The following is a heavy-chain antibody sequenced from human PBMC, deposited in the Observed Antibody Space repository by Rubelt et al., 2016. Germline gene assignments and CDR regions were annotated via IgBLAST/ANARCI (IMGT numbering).Heavy chain of an antibody. Sequence: QVQLQQWGAGLLKPSETLSLTCAVYGGSFSGYYWSWIRQPPGKGLEWIGEINHSGSTNYNPSLRGGVTIVVEPAKNTWSLRLRSVTAAETAVYYCARVPDCSSTSCRWADVWGQGTTVTVSS. CDR1: GGSFSGYY. J-gene: IGHJ6*02. CDR3: ARVPDCSSTSCRWADV. V-gene: IGHV4-34*01. CDR2: INHSGST. D-gene: IGHD2-2*01.